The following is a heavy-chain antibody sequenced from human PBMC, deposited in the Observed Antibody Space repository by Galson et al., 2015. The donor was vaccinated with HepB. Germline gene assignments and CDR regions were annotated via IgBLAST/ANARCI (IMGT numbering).Heavy chain of an antibody. V-gene: IGHV6-1*01. CDR3: ARDRWPQGSGVDV. D-gene: IGHD4-23*01. J-gene: IGHJ6*02. Sequence: CAISGDSVSSNNAAWNWIRQSPSRGLEWLGRIYYRSKWGYDYAESVKSRITINSDTSKNQFSLQLNSVTPEDTAVYYCARDRWPQGSGVDVGAQGTTVTASS. CDR1: GDSVSSNNAA. CDR2: IYYRSKWGY.